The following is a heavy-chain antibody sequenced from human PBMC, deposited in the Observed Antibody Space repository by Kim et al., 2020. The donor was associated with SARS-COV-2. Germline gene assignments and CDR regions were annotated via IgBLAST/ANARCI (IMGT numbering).Heavy chain of an antibody. CDR1: GLTFSNAW. CDR2: IKRKTDVGTT. CDR3: TSGVGRTDFYY. Sequence: GGSLRLSCAASGLTFSNAWMSWVRQAPGKGLEWVGRIKRKTDVGTTDYAAPVKGRFTISRDDSKNTMYLQMNSLTIEDTAVYYCTSGVGRTDFYYWGQGTLVTVSS. D-gene: IGHD3-3*01. V-gene: IGHV3-15*01. J-gene: IGHJ4*02.